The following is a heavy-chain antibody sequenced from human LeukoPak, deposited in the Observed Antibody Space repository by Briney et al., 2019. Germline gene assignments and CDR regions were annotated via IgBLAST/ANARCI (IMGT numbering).Heavy chain of an antibody. CDR1: GFDLSTYT. J-gene: IGHJ5*02. CDR2: ITGNSHYI. Sequence: PGGSLRLSCVASGFDLSTYTMNWVRQAPGKELEWVSSITGNSHYIYYADSVKGRFNISRDNAQNSLFLQMNSLRAEDTAVYYCARDQGRAWGQGISVTVSS. V-gene: IGHV3-21*01. CDR3: ARDQGRA.